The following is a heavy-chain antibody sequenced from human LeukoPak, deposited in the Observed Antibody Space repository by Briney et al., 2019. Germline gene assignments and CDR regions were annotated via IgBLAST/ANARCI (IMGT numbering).Heavy chain of an antibody. D-gene: IGHD3-16*01. CDR1: GYTFTSYY. Sequence: ASVKVSCKASGYTFTSYYMHWVRQAPGQGLEWMGIINPSGGSTSYAQKFQDRVTMTRDTSTSTVYMELSSLRSEDTAVYYCAGDASDYYGSFDYWGQGTQVTVSS. J-gene: IGHJ4*02. CDR3: AGDASDYYGSFDY. V-gene: IGHV1-46*03. CDR2: INPSGGST.